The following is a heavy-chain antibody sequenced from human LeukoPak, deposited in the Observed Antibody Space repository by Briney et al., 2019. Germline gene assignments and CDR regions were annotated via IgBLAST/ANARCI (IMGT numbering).Heavy chain of an antibody. CDR2: IRYDGSNK. V-gene: IGHV3-30*02. CDR1: GFTFSSYG. CDR3: AKDGGDDSDFDY. Sequence: GGSLRLSCAASGFTFSSYGMHWVRQAPGKGLEWVAFIRYDGSNKYYADSVKGRFTISRDNSKNTLYLQMNSLRAEDTAVYYCAKDGGDDSDFDYWGQGTLVTVSS. J-gene: IGHJ4*02. D-gene: IGHD3-16*01.